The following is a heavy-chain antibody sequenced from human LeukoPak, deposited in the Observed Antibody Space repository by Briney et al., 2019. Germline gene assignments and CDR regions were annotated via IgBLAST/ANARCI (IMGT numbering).Heavy chain of an antibody. CDR1: GGYFSGYY. CDR3: AKMSTAEVCFDY. J-gene: IGHJ4*02. V-gene: IGHV4-34*01. D-gene: IGHD5-24*01. CDR2: INHSGST. Sequence: PSETLSLTCAVYGGYFSGYYWSWIRQPPGKRLEWIGEINHSGSTSYNPSLKSRVTISVDTSKNQFSLKLSSVTAADTAVYYCAKMSTAEVCFDYWGQGTLVTVSS.